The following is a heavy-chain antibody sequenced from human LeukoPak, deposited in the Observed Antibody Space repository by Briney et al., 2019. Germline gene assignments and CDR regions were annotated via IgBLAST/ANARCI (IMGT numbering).Heavy chain of an antibody. J-gene: IGHJ4*02. CDR1: GYTFTGYY. V-gene: IGHV1-2*02. CDR2: INPNSGGT. CDR3: ARGGALYYDFWD. D-gene: IGHD3-3*01. Sequence: ASVKVSCKASGYTFTGYYMHWVRQAPGQGLEWMGWINPNSGGTDYAQTFQGRVTMTRDTSISTVYMELSRLKSDDTAVYYCARGGALYYDFWDWGQGTLVTVSS.